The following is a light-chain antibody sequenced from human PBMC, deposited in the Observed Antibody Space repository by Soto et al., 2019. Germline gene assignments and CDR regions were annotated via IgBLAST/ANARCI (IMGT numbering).Light chain of an antibody. V-gene: IGKV3-20*01. CDR2: GAS. J-gene: IGKJ2*01. CDR3: QQYGSSSFT. Sequence: EIVLTQSPGALSLSPGEGATLSCRASQSVASSYLAWYQQKPGQAPRLIIYGASNRATGTPDRFSGGGSGTDFNLTISRLEPEDFAVYYCQQYGSSSFTFGQGTKLEIK. CDR1: QSVASSY.